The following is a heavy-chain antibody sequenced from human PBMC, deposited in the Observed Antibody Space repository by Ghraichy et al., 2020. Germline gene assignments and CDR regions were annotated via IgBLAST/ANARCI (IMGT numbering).Heavy chain of an antibody. V-gene: IGHV4-4*02. CDR1: GGSIRRDNW. J-gene: IGHJ4*02. CDR3: IQNGFYALEY. Sequence: SETLSLTCTVSGGSIRRDNWMSWVRQPPGKGLEWIGEIHHSGGTNYNPSLKSRVTISIDTSKNQFSLRLTSLTAADTAVYYCIQNGFYALEYWGQGTLVTASS. D-gene: IGHD2/OR15-2a*01. CDR2: IHHSGGT.